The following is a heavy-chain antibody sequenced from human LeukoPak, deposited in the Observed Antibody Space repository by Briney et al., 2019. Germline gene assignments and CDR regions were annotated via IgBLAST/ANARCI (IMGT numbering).Heavy chain of an antibody. J-gene: IGHJ6*03. CDR3: AKEPYGFYYYYMEV. D-gene: IGHD2-8*01. CDR2: IRNDGSNE. Sequence: GGSLRLSCAASGFSFSSYGMHWVRQAPGKGLEWVAFIRNDGSNEYYADSVKGRFTISKDNSKNTLYLQMNSLRAEDTAVYYCAKEPYGFYYYYMEVWGKGTTVTVSS. V-gene: IGHV3-30*02. CDR1: GFSFSSYG.